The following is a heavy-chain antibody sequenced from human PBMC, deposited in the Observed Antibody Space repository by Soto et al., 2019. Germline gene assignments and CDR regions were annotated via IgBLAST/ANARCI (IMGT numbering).Heavy chain of an antibody. CDR3: ATEDFGNYFDY. CDR2: ISSRSSYI. Sequence: EVQLVESGGGLVKPGGSLRLSCAASGFTFSSKSMTWDRQAPGKGLEWVASISSRSSYIYYADSVKGRITISRDNAKNSLYLQMNSLRAGDTAVYYCATEDFGNYFDYWGQGTLVTVSS. CDR1: GFTFSSKS. J-gene: IGHJ4*02. V-gene: IGHV3-21*01. D-gene: IGHD3-3*01.